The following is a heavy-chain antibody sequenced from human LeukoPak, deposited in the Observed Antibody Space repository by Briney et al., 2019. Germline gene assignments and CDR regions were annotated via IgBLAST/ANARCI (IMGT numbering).Heavy chain of an antibody. V-gene: IGHV4-31*03. Sequence: SETLSLTCTVSGGSISSGGYYWIWIRQHPGKGLEWIGYIYYSGSTYYNPSLKSRVTISVDTSKNQFSLKLSSVTAADTAVYYCARNNYYYDSSGYSLDYWGQGTLVTVSS. J-gene: IGHJ4*02. CDR2: IYYSGST. CDR1: GGSISSGGYY. D-gene: IGHD3-22*01. CDR3: ARNNYYYDSSGYSLDY.